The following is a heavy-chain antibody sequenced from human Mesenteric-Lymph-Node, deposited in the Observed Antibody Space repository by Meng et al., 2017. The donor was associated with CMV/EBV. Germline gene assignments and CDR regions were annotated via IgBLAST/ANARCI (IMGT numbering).Heavy chain of an antibody. Sequence: GGSLRLSCAASGFTFSSYAMHWVRQAPGKGLEWVAVISYDGSNKYYADSVKGRFTISRDNSKNTLYLQMNSLRAEDTAVYYCARDAGTGYSSGWYLGMYYYYYGMDVWGQGTTVTVSS. D-gene: IGHD6-19*01. CDR3: ARDAGTGYSSGWYLGMYYYYYGMDV. J-gene: IGHJ6*02. CDR2: ISYDGSNK. CDR1: GFTFSSYA. V-gene: IGHV3-30*04.